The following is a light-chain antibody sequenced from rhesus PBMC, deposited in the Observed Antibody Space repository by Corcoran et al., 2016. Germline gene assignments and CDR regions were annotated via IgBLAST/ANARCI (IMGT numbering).Light chain of an antibody. V-gene: IGKV3-24*04. CDR1: QSVSSY. CDR3: LQSSNWPFT. J-gene: IGKJ3*01. Sequence: EIVMTQSPATLALSPGERATLSCRASQSVSSYLAWYQQQPGQAPRLLIYGASSRATGIPDRFSGSGSGTEFTLTISSLEPEDVGVYFCLQSSNWPFTVGPGTKVDI. CDR2: GAS.